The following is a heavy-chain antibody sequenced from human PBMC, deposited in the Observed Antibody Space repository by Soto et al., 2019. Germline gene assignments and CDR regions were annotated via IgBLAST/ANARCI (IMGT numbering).Heavy chain of an antibody. Sequence: QAQLQESGPGLVKPSQTLSLTCTVSGGSISSGGYYWSWIRQHPGKGLEWIGYIYYSGSTYYNPSLKSRVTISVDTSKNQFSLKLSSVTAADTAVYYCALRSGSYGEIDYWGQGTLVTVSS. CDR1: GGSISSGGYY. V-gene: IGHV4-31*03. CDR3: ALRSGSYGEIDY. CDR2: IYYSGST. D-gene: IGHD3-10*01. J-gene: IGHJ4*02.